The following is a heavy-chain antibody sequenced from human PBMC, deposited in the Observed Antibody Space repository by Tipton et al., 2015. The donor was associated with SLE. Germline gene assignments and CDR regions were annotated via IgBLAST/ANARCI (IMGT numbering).Heavy chain of an antibody. Sequence: TLSLTCTVYGESLSGHCWVWIRQPPGKGLEWIGDINHSGRIDYNPSLMSRVTISEATSKNQFSLTVNSVTAADTAVYYCARENVAADGALDVWGQGTMVTVSS. D-gene: IGHD6-13*01. CDR3: ARENVAADGALDV. J-gene: IGHJ3*01. CDR2: INHSGRI. V-gene: IGHV4-34*01. CDR1: GESLSGHC.